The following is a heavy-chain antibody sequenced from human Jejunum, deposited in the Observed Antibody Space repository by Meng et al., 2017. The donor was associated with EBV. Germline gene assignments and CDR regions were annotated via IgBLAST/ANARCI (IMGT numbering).Heavy chain of an antibody. CDR2: ITPDGGAT. CDR3: ARVNDKTNFDF. CDR1: GYNFIDYK. J-gene: IGHJ4*02. V-gene: IGHV1-2*06. Sequence: QVHRGQSGAEVKKPEASVNVSCQTSGYNFIDYKIHWVRHAPGQGLEWMGRITPDGGATYYAQNFRGDFLMTRYMSTTTAYFELFSLKSDDTSVYFCARVNDKTNFDFWGQGTLVTVSS.